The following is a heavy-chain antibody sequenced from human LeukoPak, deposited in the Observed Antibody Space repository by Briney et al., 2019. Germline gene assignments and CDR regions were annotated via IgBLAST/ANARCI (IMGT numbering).Heavy chain of an antibody. CDR1: GGSISSYY. D-gene: IGHD6-19*01. J-gene: IGHJ5*02. Sequence: TSETLSLTCTVSGGSISSYYWSWIRQPAGKGLEWIGRIYTRGSTNYNPSLKSRVTMSVDTSKNQFSLKLSSVTAADTAVYYCARDSSGWAYNWFDPWAREPWSPSPQ. V-gene: IGHV4-4*07. CDR2: IYTRGST. CDR3: ARDSSGWAYNWFDP.